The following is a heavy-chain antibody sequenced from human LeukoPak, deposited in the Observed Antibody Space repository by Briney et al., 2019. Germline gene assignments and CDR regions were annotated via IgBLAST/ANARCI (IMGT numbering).Heavy chain of an antibody. D-gene: IGHD6-13*01. CDR2: ISSSSSYI. J-gene: IGHJ5*02. Sequence: GGSLRLSCAASGFTFSSYSMNWVRQAPGKGLEWVSSISSSSSYIYYADSVKGRFTISRDNAKNSLYLQMNSLRAEGTAVYYCARGALAAAGTWFDPWGQGTLVTVSS. CDR3: ARGALAAAGTWFDP. V-gene: IGHV3-21*01. CDR1: GFTFSSYS.